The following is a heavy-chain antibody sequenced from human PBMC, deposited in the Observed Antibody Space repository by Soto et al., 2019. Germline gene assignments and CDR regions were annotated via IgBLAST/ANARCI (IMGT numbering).Heavy chain of an antibody. CDR3: AKDVLWFGRPKKRTGNWFDP. D-gene: IGHD3-10*01. Sequence: GGSLRLSCAASGFTFSSYAMSWVRQAPGKGLEWVSAISGSGGSTYYADSVKGRFTISRDNSKNTLYLQMNSLRAEDTAVYYCAKDVLWFGRPKKRTGNWFDPWGQGTLVTVSS. J-gene: IGHJ5*02. V-gene: IGHV3-23*01. CDR1: GFTFSSYA. CDR2: ISGSGGST.